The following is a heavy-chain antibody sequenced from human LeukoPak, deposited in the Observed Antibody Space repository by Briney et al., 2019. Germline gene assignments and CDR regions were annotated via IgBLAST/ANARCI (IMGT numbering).Heavy chain of an antibody. J-gene: IGHJ5*02. CDR3: ARGQWEPRFDP. CDR1: GGSFSGYY. D-gene: IGHD1-26*01. CDR2: INHSGST. Sequence: SETLSLTCAVYGGSFSGYYWIWIRQPPGKGLEWVGEINHSGSTNYNPSLKSRVTISVDTFKNQFSLKLSSVTAADTAVYYCARGQWEPRFDPWGQGTLVTVSS. V-gene: IGHV4-34*01.